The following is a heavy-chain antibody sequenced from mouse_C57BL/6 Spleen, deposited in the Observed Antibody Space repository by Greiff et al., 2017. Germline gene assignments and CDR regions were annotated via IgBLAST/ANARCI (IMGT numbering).Heavy chain of an antibody. CDR3: ARQRYGYYFDY. D-gene: IGHD2-2*01. CDR1: GFTFSSYG. CDR2: ISSGGSYT. V-gene: IGHV5-6*01. Sequence: DVHLVESGGDLVKPGGSLKLSCAASGFTFSSYGMSWVRQTPDKRLEWVATISSGGSYTYYPDSVKGRFTISRDNAKNTLYLQMSSLKSEDTAMYYWARQRYGYYFDYWGQGTTLTVSS. J-gene: IGHJ2*01.